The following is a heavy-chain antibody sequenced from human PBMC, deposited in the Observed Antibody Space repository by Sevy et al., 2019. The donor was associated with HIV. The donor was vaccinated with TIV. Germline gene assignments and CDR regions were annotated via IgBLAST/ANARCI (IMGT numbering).Heavy chain of an antibody. V-gene: IGHV1-18*04. Sequence: ASVKVSCKASGYTFTSYGISWVRQAPGQGLEWMGWISAYNGNTNYAQKLQGRVTMTTDTSTSTAYMELRSLRSADTAVYYCARVFVQDTAMVRDYFDYWGQGTLVTVSS. CDR2: ISAYNGNT. CDR1: GYTFTSYG. D-gene: IGHD5-18*01. CDR3: ARVFVQDTAMVRDYFDY. J-gene: IGHJ4*02.